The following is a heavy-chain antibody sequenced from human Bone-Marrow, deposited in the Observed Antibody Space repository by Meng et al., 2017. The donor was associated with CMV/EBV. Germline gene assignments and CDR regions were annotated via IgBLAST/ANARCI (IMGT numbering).Heavy chain of an antibody. CDR1: GFTFSSYW. CDR2: IKQDGSEK. Sequence: GESLKISCAASGFTFSSYWMSWVRQAPGKGLEWVANIKQDGSEKYYVDSVKGRFTISRDNSKNTLYVQMNSLRAEDTAVYYCAKDLTGDNAFDVWGQGTMVTL. V-gene: IGHV3-7*01. D-gene: IGHD1-26*01. CDR3: AKDLTGDNAFDV. J-gene: IGHJ3*01.